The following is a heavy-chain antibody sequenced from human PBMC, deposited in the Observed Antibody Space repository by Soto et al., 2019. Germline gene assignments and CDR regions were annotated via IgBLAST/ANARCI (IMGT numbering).Heavy chain of an antibody. CDR1: SDSIAGENW. CDR3: ARVFSSGSGWMYYFDF. CDR2: VFHTGGT. Sequence: QVQLQESGPGLVKPSETLSLTCTVSSDSIAGENWWSWVRQPPGLRLERIGEVFHTGGTNDNPSLKRRVTMEVVKSKYPFSLEHISATAAVTAVYYCARVFSSGSGWMYYFDFWGQGTLVSVSS. D-gene: IGHD6-19*01. J-gene: IGHJ4*02. V-gene: IGHV4-4*02.